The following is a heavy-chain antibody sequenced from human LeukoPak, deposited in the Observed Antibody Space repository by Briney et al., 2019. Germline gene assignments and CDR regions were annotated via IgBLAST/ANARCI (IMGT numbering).Heavy chain of an antibody. CDR3: ASAPADGSGYYNFNY. J-gene: IGHJ4*02. Sequence: AGGSLRLSCAASGFTFSSYWMSWVRQAPGKGLEWVANIREYGSEKYYVDSVKGRFTISRDNAKNSLYLQMNSLRAEDTAVYYCASAPADGSGYYNFNYWGQGTLVTVSS. V-gene: IGHV3-7*01. CDR2: IREYGSEK. D-gene: IGHD3-22*01. CDR1: GFTFSSYW.